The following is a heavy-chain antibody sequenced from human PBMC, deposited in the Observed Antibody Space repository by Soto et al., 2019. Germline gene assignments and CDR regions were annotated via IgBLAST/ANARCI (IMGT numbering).Heavy chain of an antibody. V-gene: IGHV3-33*08. J-gene: IGHJ4*02. Sequence: GGSLRLSCAASRFTFSSYWMSWVRQAPGKGLEWVADIKYDGSNKYYADSVKGRFTISRDNSKNTLYLQMNSLRAEDTAVYYCAREYVVVVAATRPALDYWGQGTLVTVSS. CDR2: IKYDGSNK. CDR1: RFTFSSYW. D-gene: IGHD2-15*01. CDR3: AREYVVVVAATRPALDY.